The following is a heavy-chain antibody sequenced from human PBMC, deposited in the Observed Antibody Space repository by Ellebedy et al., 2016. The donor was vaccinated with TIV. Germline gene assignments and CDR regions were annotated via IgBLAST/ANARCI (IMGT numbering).Heavy chain of an antibody. CDR2: IGAAGET. CDR1: GFTFSTYD. J-gene: IGHJ3*02. CDR3: VRRPRGWSHGFDI. D-gene: IGHD6-19*01. Sequence: PGGSLRLSCVGSGFTFSTYDMHRVRQPIGKVLEWVSTIGAAGETFYPDSVKGRFTISRENAKDSLFLQMNSLSAEDTALYYCVRRPRGWSHGFDIWGQGTMVTVSS. V-gene: IGHV3-13*01.